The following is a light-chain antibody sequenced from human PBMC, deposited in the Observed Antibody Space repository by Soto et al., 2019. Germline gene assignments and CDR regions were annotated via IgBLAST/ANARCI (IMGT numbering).Light chain of an antibody. V-gene: IGKV1-5*01. CDR1: ESISTW. CDR3: QQYKSYSRT. CDR2: DAS. Sequence: EIQMTQSPSTLSASVGYIVTITGRASESISTWLAWYQQKPGKAPKVLMYDASSLESGVPSRFSGSGSGTEFTLTISSLQPDDFATYYCQQYKSYSRTFGQGTKVDIK. J-gene: IGKJ1*01.